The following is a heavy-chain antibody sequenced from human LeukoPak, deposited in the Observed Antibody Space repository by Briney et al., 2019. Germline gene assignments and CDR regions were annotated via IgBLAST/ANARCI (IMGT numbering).Heavy chain of an antibody. Sequence: SETLSLTCTVSGGSISSSSYYWGWIRQPPGKGLEWIGSIYYSGSTYYNPSLKSRVTISVDTSKNQFSLKLSSVTAADTAVYYCARICGGDCYGTDYWGQGTLVTVSS. J-gene: IGHJ4*02. CDR1: GGSISSSSYY. D-gene: IGHD2-21*02. CDR2: IYYSGST. CDR3: ARICGGDCYGTDY. V-gene: IGHV4-39*07.